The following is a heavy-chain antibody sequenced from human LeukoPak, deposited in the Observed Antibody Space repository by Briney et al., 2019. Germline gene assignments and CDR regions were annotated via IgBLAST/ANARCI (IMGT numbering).Heavy chain of an antibody. CDR2: IYYNEDT. D-gene: IGHD2-15*01. CDR3: ARQLAAGNDAFDI. Sequence: SETLSLTCTVSGVDIYSSTYYWAWIRQPPGKGLXXIGSIYYNEDTYSNPSLKSRLTISVDTSTNQFSLRLNSVTAADTAVYFCARQLAAGNDAFDIWGQGTMVTVSS. CDR1: GVDIYSSTYY. J-gene: IGHJ3*02. V-gene: IGHV4-39*01.